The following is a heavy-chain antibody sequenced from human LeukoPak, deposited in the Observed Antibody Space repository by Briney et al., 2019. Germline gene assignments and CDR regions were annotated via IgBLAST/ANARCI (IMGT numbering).Heavy chain of an antibody. CDR2: IVVCSGNT. CDR3: AASPIRVYYGDYVRPSDYYYGMDV. Sequence: SVKVSCKASGFTFTSSAMQWVRQARGQRLEWIGWIVVCSGNTNYAQKFQERVTITRDMSTSTAYMELSSLRSEDTAAYYCAASPIRVYYGDYVRPSDYYYGMDVWGQGTTVTVSS. V-gene: IGHV1-58*02. J-gene: IGHJ6*02. D-gene: IGHD4-17*01. CDR1: GFTFTSSA.